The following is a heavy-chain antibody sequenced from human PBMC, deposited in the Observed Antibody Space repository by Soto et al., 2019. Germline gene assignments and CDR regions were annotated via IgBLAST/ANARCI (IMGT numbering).Heavy chain of an antibody. CDR2: IRGYNGDT. CDR1: GYTFINFG. J-gene: IGHJ4*02. Sequence: GASVKVSCKTSGYTFINFGITWVRQAPGQGLEWVGKIRGYNGDTNYAPKLQGRVTMTTDTSTCTAYLELRTLRSDDTAVYYCARGRHRNPDYWGQGTLVTVSS. D-gene: IGHD4-4*01. V-gene: IGHV1-18*04. CDR3: ARGRHRNPDY.